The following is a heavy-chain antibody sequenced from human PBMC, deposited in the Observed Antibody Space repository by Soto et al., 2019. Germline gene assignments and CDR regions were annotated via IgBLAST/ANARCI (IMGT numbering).Heavy chain of an antibody. Sequence: QITLKESGPTLVKATQTLTLTCTFSGFSLSTSGVGVGCIRQPPGKALEWLALISGDEAKRYSPSLNSRLTIPKDTSKNQVVLIMTNMDPVDTATYYCAHTQLNYYGSGTYYVDYWGQGTLVTVSS. V-gene: IGHV2-5*02. CDR3: AHTQLNYYGSGTYYVDY. CDR1: GFSLSTSGVG. J-gene: IGHJ4*02. CDR2: ISGDEAK. D-gene: IGHD3-10*01.